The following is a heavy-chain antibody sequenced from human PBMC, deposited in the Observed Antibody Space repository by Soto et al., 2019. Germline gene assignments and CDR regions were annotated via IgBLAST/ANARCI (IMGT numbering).Heavy chain of an antibody. CDR2: IYDTGTT. Sequence: QVQLQESGPGVVTPSQTLSLTCTVSGASLRSPNQYWLWLRHHPGKGLEWMGNIYDTGTTHYNPSLKSRVLITADTSKIQFTLNLSSVTAADTGVYFCARATSWGPRRDAMDVWVPGTTVIVSS. V-gene: IGHV4-30-4*01. D-gene: IGHD1-26*01. CDR1: GASLRSPNQY. CDR3: ARATSWGPRRDAMDV. J-gene: IGHJ6*02.